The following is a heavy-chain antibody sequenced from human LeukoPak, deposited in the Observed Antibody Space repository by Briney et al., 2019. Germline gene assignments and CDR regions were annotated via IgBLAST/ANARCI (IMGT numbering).Heavy chain of an antibody. CDR2: INPNSGGT. Sequence: GASVKVSCKPSGYTFTGYYMHWVRQAPGQALEWMGWINPNSGGTNYAQKFQGRVTMTRDTSISTAYMELSRLRSDDTAVYYCARQNYDFWSGYETDYWGQGTLVTVSS. CDR3: ARQNYDFWSGYETDY. D-gene: IGHD3-3*01. J-gene: IGHJ4*02. V-gene: IGHV1-2*02. CDR1: GYTFTGYY.